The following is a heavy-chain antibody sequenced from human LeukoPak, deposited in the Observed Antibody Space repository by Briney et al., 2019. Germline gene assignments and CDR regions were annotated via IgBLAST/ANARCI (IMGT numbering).Heavy chain of an antibody. V-gene: IGHV1-69*05. D-gene: IGHD3-22*01. CDR1: GGTFSSYA. CDR2: IIPIFGTA. J-gene: IGHJ4*02. CDR3: ARANEITYYYGSSGYYSDRFDY. Sequence: SVKVSCKASGGTFSSYAISWVRQAPGQGLEWMGRIIPIFGTANYAQKFQGRVTITTDESTSTAYMELSSLRSEDTAVYYCARANEITYYYGSSGYYSDRFDYWGQGTLVTVSS.